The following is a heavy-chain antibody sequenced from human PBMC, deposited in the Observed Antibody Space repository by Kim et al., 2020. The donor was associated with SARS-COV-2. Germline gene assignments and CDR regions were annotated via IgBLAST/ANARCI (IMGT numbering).Heavy chain of an antibody. CDR2: IYYSGST. Sequence: SETLSLTCTVSGGSISSYYWSWIRQPPGKGLEWIGYIYYSGSTNYNPSLKSRVTISVDTSKNQFSLKLSSVTAADTAVYYCARDGGHYYYDSPDGYFDYWGQGTLVTVSS. V-gene: IGHV4-59*01. CDR3: ARDGGHYYYDSPDGYFDY. J-gene: IGHJ4*02. CDR1: GGSISSYY. D-gene: IGHD3-22*01.